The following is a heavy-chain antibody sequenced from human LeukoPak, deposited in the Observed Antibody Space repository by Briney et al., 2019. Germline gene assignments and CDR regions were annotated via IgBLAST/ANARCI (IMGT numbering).Heavy chain of an antibody. J-gene: IGHJ6*04. CDR1: GYSFTSYL. CDR2: IDPSDSYN. D-gene: IGHD2-21*01. Sequence: GESLKICCKSSGYSFTSYLISLVRQMPGEGLGWVGRIDPSDSYNYYSTSFEGHVTISGNKSISTAYLRWGSLKASDSAMYYWARYSRDNYYAMDVWGKGTTVTVSS. CDR3: ARYSRDNYYAMDV. V-gene: IGHV5-10-1*01.